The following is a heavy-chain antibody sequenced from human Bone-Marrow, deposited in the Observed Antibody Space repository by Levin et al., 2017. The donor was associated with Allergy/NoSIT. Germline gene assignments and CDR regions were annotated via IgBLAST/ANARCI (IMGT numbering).Heavy chain of an antibody. CDR1: GITVGTNY. CDR2: IYSGGTT. CDR3: ARSRGYSCRPIEYFDY. J-gene: IGHJ4*02. D-gene: IGHD5-12*01. Sequence: GESLKISCAASGITVGTNYMSWVRQAPGEGLEWVSIIYSGGTTDYADSVKGRFTISRDSSKNTLFLQMNSLRVEDTALYYCARSRGYSCRPIEYFDYWGQGTLVTVSS. V-gene: IGHV3-53*01.